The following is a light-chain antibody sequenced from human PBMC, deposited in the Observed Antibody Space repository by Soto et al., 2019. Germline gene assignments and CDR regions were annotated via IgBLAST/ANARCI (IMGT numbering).Light chain of an antibody. CDR1: QDIHNY. V-gene: IGKV1-8*01. Sequence: AVLLTQSPSSFSASTGDRATITCRASQDIHNYLAWYQQVPGKAPKLLLYAASILQTGVPSRFSGSGSGTDFTLTIGGLQSEDFATYFCQHYYNYPVTFGQGT. CDR3: QHYYNYPVT. J-gene: IGKJ1*01. CDR2: AAS.